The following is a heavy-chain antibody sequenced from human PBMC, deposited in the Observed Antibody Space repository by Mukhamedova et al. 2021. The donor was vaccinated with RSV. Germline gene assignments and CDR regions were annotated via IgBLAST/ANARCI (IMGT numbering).Heavy chain of an antibody. V-gene: IGHV3-74*01. CDR3: ATNWFAP. Sequence: DSVKGRFTISRDDAKNTLFLQMNSLRVEDTAVYYCATNWFAPWGQGTLVTVSS. J-gene: IGHJ5*02.